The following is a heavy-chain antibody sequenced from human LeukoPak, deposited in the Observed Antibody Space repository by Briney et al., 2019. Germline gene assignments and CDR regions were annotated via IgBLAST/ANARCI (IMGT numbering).Heavy chain of an antibody. J-gene: IGHJ4*02. CDR1: GYSFTSYW. Sequence: GESLKISCKGSGYSFTSYWIGWVRQMPGKGLEWMGIIYPGDSDTRYSPSFQGQVTISADKSISTAYPQWSSLKASDTAMYYCARKGAYYDSSGHIDYWGQGTLVTVSS. CDR3: ARKGAYYDSSGHIDY. V-gene: IGHV5-51*01. D-gene: IGHD3-22*01. CDR2: IYPGDSDT.